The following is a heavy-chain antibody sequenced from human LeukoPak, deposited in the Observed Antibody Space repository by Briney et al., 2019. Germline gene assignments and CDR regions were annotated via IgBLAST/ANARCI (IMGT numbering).Heavy chain of an antibody. CDR3: ARDPSPFYSGSYLGFDP. D-gene: IGHD1-26*01. J-gene: IGHJ5*02. CDR2: IYYNENT. Sequence: SETLSLTCTVSGGSISSYYWSWIRQPPGKGLEWIGYIYYNENTNYNPSLKSRVTISVDTSKNQFSLKLSSVTAADTAVYYCARDPSPFYSGSYLGFDPWGQGTLVTVSS. CDR1: GGSISSYY. V-gene: IGHV4-59*01.